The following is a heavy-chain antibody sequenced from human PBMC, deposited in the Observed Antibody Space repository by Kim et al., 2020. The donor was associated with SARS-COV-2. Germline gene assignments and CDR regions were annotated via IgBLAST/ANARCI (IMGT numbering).Heavy chain of an antibody. CDR2: IRSKANSYAT. V-gene: IGHV3-73*01. D-gene: IGHD3-10*01. CDR1: GFTFSGSA. Sequence: GGSLRLSCAASGFTFSGSAMHWVRQASGKGLEWVGRIRSKANSYATAYAASVKGRFTISRDDSKNTAYLQMNSLKTEDTAVYYCTRLIFSGMATQSSDYWGQGTLVTVSS. J-gene: IGHJ4*02. CDR3: TRLIFSGMATQSSDY.